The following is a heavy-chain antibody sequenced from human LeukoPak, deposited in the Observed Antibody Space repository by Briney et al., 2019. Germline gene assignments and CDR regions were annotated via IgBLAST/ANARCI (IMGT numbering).Heavy chain of an antibody. V-gene: IGHV3-23*01. CDR3: TKWGDYDGSTGYYDSDY. J-gene: IGHJ4*02. Sequence: PGASLRLSCAASGFTFRNYAMSWVRQAPGKGLEWVPAIVGNGVSTYYADSVQGRFTISRDNSKNTLYLQMNSLRAEDTALYYCTKWGDYDGSTGYYDSDYWGQGTLVTVSS. CDR1: GFTFRNYA. CDR2: IVGNGVST. D-gene: IGHD3-9*01.